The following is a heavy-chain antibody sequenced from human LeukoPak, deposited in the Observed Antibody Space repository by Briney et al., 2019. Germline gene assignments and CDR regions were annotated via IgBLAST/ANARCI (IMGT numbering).Heavy chain of an antibody. V-gene: IGHV3-21*01. CDR1: GFTFSSYS. CDR3: ARSTRRQNDAFDM. CDR2: ISERSSYI. Sequence: PGGSLRLSCAASGFTFSSYSVNWVRQAPGKGLEWVSSISERSSYIYYADSMKGRFTISRDNAKNSLYLQMNSLRAEDTAVYYCARSTRRQNDAFDMWGQGTVVTVSS. J-gene: IGHJ3*02.